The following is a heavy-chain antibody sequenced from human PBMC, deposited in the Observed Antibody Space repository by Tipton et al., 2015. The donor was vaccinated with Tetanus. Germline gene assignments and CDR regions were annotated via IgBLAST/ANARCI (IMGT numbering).Heavy chain of an antibody. V-gene: IGHV4-31*03. CDR1: GDSIDGGFKN. D-gene: IGHD2-2*01. CDR2: IDYRGNT. CDR3: ASDPALMGNFDY. Sequence: LSLTCTVSGDSIDGGFKNWGWIRQQPGKGLEWIGYIDYRGNTYYNPSLRRRVTFSFDTSENQFSLKLTSVTAADTAVYYCASDPALMGNFDYWGQGTLVTVSS. J-gene: IGHJ4*02.